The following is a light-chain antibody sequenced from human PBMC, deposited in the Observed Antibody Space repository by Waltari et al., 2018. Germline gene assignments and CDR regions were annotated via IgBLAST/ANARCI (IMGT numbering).Light chain of an antibody. CDR1: QSVSSSY. CDR2: GAS. J-gene: IGKJ5*01. V-gene: IGKV3-20*01. CDR3: QQYLSAPFT. Sequence: EIVLTQSPGTLSLSPGERATLSCRASQSVSSSYLAWYQQKPGQAPRLLIYGASSRATGIPDRFSGSGSGTDFTLTISSLQAEDVAVYYCQQYLSAPFTFGQGTRLEIK.